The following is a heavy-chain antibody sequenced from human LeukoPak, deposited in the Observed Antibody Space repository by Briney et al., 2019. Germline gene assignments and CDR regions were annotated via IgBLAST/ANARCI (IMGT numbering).Heavy chain of an antibody. Sequence: SETLSLTCTVSGGSISSYYWSWIRQPAGKGLEWIGRIYTSGSTNYNPSPKSRVPMSVDTSKNQFSLKLSSVTAADTAVYYCAREAEDIVVVPAATYYYYYYMDVWGKGTTVTVSS. J-gene: IGHJ6*03. CDR2: IYTSGST. V-gene: IGHV4-4*07. CDR3: AREAEDIVVVPAATYYYYYYMDV. CDR1: GGSISSYY. D-gene: IGHD2-2*01.